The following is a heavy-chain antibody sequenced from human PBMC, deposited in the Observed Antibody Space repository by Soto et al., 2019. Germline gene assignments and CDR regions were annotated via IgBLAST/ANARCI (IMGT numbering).Heavy chain of an antibody. CDR3: ARDHGIAARRNAFDI. D-gene: IGHD6-6*01. V-gene: IGHV3-53*01. CDR2: IHSDVTT. CDR1: AFSVSSNS. Sequence: GGSLRLSCAASAFSVSSNSMSWVRQAPGKGLEWVSVIHSDVTTYYADSVKGRFIISRDNSKDTLYLQMNRLRAEDTAVYYCARDHGIAARRNAFDIWGQGTMVTVSS. J-gene: IGHJ3*02.